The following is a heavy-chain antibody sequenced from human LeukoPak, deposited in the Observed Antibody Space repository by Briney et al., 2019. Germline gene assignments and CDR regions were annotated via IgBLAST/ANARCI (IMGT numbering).Heavy chain of an antibody. CDR1: GFTFSSYW. D-gene: IGHD3-3*01. CDR2: INTDGSST. Sequence: PGGSLRLSCAASGFTFSSYWMHWVRQAPGKGLVWVSRINTDGSSTSYADSVKGRFTTSRDNAKNTLYLQMNSLRAEDTAVYYCARDKGRFLEWSNNWFDPWGQGTLVTVSS. CDR3: ARDKGRFLEWSNNWFDP. V-gene: IGHV3-74*01. J-gene: IGHJ5*02.